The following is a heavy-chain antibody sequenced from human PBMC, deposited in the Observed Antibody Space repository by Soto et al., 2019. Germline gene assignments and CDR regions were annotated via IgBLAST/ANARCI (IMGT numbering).Heavy chain of an antibody. CDR3: AKKGGAEQLWTYGMDV. Sequence: EVQLLESGGGLVQPGGSLRLSCAASGFTFSSYAMSWVRQAPGKGLAWVSGIIGSGGSTFNADSVKGRFTISRDNSKNTLFLQMNSLRAEDTAVYYCAKKGGAEQLWTYGMDVWGQGTTVTVSS. CDR2: IIGSGGST. D-gene: IGHD6-13*01. J-gene: IGHJ6*02. V-gene: IGHV3-23*01. CDR1: GFTFSSYA.